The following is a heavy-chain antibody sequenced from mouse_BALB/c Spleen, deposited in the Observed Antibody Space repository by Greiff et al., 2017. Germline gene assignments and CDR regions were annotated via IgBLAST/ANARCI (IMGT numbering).Heavy chain of an antibody. CDR2: ISDGGSYT. J-gene: IGHJ4*01. Sequence: DVHLVESGGGLVKPGGSLKLSCAASGFTFSDYYMYWVRQTPEKRLEWVATISDGGSYTYYPDSVKGRFTISRDNAKNNLYLQMSSLKSEDTAMYYCARDHGDGMDYWGQGTSVTVSS. V-gene: IGHV5-4*02. CDR1: GFTFSDYY. CDR3: ARDHGDGMDY.